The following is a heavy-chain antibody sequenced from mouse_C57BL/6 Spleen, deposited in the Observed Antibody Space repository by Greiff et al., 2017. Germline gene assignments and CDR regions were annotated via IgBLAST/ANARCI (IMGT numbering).Heavy chain of an antibody. Sequence: EVHLVESGGGLVQPGGSLSLSCAASGFTFTDYYMSWVRQPPGKALEWLGFIRNKANGYTTEYSASVKGRFTISRDNAQSILYLQMNALRAEDSATYYCARSTYFWFAYWCQGTLVTVSA. CDR3: ARSTYFWFAY. CDR2: IRNKANGYTT. V-gene: IGHV7-3*01. D-gene: IGHD1-1*01. J-gene: IGHJ3*01. CDR1: GFTFTDYY.